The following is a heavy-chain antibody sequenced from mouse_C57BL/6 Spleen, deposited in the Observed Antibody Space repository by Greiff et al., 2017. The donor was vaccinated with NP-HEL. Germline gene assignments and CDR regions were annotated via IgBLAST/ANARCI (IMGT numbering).Heavy chain of an antibody. D-gene: IGHD1-1*01. CDR3: ASLYGSSLYYAMDY. CDR2: ISYDGSN. Sequence: ESGPGLVKPSQSLSLTCSVTGYSITSGYYWNWIRQFPGNKLEWMGYISYDGSNNYNPSLKNRISITRDTSKNQFFLKLNSVTTEDTATYYCASLYGSSLYYAMDYWGLGTSVTVSS. J-gene: IGHJ4*01. CDR1: GYSITSGYY. V-gene: IGHV3-6*01.